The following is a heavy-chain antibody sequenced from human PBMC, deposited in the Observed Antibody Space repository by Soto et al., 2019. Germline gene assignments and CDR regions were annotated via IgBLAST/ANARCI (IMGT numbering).Heavy chain of an antibody. Sequence: GGSLRLSCAASGFAFNNYAMNWIRQAPGKGLEWVSHISGSGGSTDYAESVKGRFSISKDSVNNTLYLHMSSLRAEDTALYFCAXEGPYINSWSSAGYLQHWGLGTQVTVSS. CDR2: ISGSGGST. D-gene: IGHD2-2*02. J-gene: IGHJ1*01. CDR1: GFAFNNYA. V-gene: IGHV3-23*01. CDR3: AXEGPYINSWSSAGYLQH.